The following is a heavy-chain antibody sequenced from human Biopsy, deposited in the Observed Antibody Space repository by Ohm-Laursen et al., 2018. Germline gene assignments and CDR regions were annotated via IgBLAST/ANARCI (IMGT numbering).Heavy chain of an antibody. CDR1: GFTFSDHY. V-gene: IGHV4-38-2*01. CDR2: IYHTGIT. CDR3: ARHSFGSGRDF. J-gene: IGHJ4*02. D-gene: IGHD3-10*01. Sequence: LRLSCAASGFTFSDHYMEWVRQAPGKGLEWLGSIYHTGITDYNPSLKRRVTISVDTSNNQFSLKLSSLTAADTAVYYCARHSFGSGRDFWGQGTLVTVSS.